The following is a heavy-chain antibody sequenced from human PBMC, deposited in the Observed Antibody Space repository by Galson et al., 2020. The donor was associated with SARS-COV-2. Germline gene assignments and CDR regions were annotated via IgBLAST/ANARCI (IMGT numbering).Heavy chain of an antibody. D-gene: IGHD1-26*01. CDR3: ARTNSGSYVGYFDY. Sequence: GGSLRLSCAASGFTFSSYAMHWVRQAPGKGLEWVAVISYDGSNKYYADSVKGRFTISRDNSKNTLYLQMNSLRAEDTAVYYCARTNSGSYVGYFDYWGQGTLVTVSS. CDR1: GFTFSSYA. CDR2: ISYDGSNK. J-gene: IGHJ4*02. V-gene: IGHV3-30*04.